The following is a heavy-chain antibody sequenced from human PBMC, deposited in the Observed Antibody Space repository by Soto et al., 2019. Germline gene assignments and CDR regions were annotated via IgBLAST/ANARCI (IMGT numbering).Heavy chain of an antibody. Sequence: PGGSLRLSCAASRFTFSTYEMNWVRQAPGKGLEWVSYISPSGSTVYYADSVKGRFTISRDNTRNSLYLQMNSLRDEDTALYYCVRYCSTTLCNGVATRTFDYWGQGTLVTVSS. CDR1: RFTFSTYE. D-gene: IGHD2-2*01. J-gene: IGHJ4*02. CDR3: VRYCSTTLCNGVATRTFDY. CDR2: ISPSGSTV. V-gene: IGHV3-48*03.